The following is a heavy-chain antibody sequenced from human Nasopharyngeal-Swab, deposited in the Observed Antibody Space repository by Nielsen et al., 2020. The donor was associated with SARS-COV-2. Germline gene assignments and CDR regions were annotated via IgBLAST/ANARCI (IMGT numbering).Heavy chain of an antibody. CDR3: ARGGRSMGADPFDV. CDR1: GGSISNYY. CDR2: FYHPGSN. D-gene: IGHD1-26*01. J-gene: IGHJ3*01. Sequence: GSLRLSCSISGGSISNYYWSWIRQSPRKGLGWIGHFYHPGSNSYNPYLKSRVTLSADTSQNQISLKLTSVTAADTAVYYCARGGRSMGADPFDVWGQGTKVVVSS. V-gene: IGHV4-59*08.